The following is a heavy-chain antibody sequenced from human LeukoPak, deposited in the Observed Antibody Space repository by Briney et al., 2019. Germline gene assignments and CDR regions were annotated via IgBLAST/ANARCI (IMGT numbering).Heavy chain of an antibody. D-gene: IGHD3-9*01. Sequence: SETLSLTCAVYGGSFSGYYWSWVRQPPGKGLEWIGYIYYSGSTNDNPSLKSRVTISVDTSKNQFSLKLSSVTAADTAVYYCARDRGHYDILTGSYYYYGMDVWGQGTTVTVSS. CDR2: IYYSGST. CDR1: GGSFSGYY. V-gene: IGHV4-59*01. CDR3: ARDRGHYDILTGSYYYYGMDV. J-gene: IGHJ6*02.